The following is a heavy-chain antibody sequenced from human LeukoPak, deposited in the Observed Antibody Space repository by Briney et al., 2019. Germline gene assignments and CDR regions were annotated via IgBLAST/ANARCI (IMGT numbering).Heavy chain of an antibody. J-gene: IGHJ4*02. V-gene: IGHV3-NL1*01. CDR3: ATPNAGKLAFDY. D-gene: IGHD3-10*01. CDR2: IFTGGST. Sequence: GGSLRLSCAASGFTFSSYGMHWVRQAPGKGLEWVSVIFTGGSTHYADSVKGRFTISRDNSKNTLFLQMNSLRAEDTAVYYCATPNAGKLAFDYWGQGALVTVSS. CDR1: GFTFSSYG.